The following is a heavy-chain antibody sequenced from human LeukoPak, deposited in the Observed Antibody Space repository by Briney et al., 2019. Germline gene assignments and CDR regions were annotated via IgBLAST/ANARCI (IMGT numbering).Heavy chain of an antibody. CDR2: IIPILGIA. J-gene: IGHJ6*02. CDR1: GGTFSSYA. CDR3: ASIAVATDYYYYYGMDV. D-gene: IGHD6-19*01. V-gene: IGHV1-69*04. Sequence: ASVKVSCKASGGTFSSYAISWVRQAPGQGLEWMGRIIPILGIAYYAQKFQGRVTITADKSTSTAYMELSSLRSEDTAVYYCASIAVATDYYYYYGMDVWGQGITVTVSS.